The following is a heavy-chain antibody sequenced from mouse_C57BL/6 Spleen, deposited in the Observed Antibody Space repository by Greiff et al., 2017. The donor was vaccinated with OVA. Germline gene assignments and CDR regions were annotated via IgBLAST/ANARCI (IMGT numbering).Heavy chain of an antibody. CDR2: INPNYGTT. V-gene: IGHV1-39*01. CDR1: GYSFTDYN. CDR3: ASGSYGRYFDV. J-gene: IGHJ1*03. Sequence: VHVKQSGPELVKPGASVKISCKASGYSFTDYNMNWVKQSNGKSLEWIGVINPNYGTTSYNQKFKGKATLTVDQSSSTAYMQLNSLTSEDSAVYYCASGSYGRYFDVWGTGTTVTVSS. D-gene: IGHD1-1*02.